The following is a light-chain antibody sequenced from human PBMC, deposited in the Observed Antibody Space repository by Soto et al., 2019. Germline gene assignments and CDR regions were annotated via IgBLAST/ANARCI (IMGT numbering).Light chain of an antibody. J-gene: IGKJ5*01. CDR2: GAS. CDR3: QQYGSSPST. Sequence: EIVITQSPATLSVSPGERATLSCRASQSVSSNFLAWYQEKPGQAPRLLIYGASSRATGIPDRFSGSGSGTDFTLTISRLEPEDFAVYYCQQYGSSPSTFGQGTRLEIK. CDR1: QSVSSNF. V-gene: IGKV3-20*01.